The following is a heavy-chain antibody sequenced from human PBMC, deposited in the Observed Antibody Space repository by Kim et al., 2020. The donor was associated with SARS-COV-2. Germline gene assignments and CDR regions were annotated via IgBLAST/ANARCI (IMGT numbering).Heavy chain of an antibody. D-gene: IGHD1-1*01. J-gene: IGHJ4*02. V-gene: IGHV6-1*01. CDR3: ARRWRGERRNLGGFDY. Sequence: SVKSRITINPDTSKNQFSLQLNSVTPEDTAVYYCARRWRGERRNLGGFDYWGQGTLVTVSS.